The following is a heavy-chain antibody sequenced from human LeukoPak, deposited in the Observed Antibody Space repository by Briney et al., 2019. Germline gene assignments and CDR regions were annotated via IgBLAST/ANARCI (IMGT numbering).Heavy chain of an antibody. V-gene: IGHV1-3*01. CDR2: INAGNGNT. D-gene: IGHD2-8*01. J-gene: IGHJ4*02. CDR1: GYTFTSYA. CDR3: ARLKYCTNGVCYAGFDY. Sequence: GESLKISCKGSGYTFTSYAMHWVRQAPGQRLEWMGWINAGNGNTKYSQKFQGRVTITRDTSADTAYMELSSLRSEDTAVYYCARLKYCTNGVCYAGFDYWGQGTLVTVSS.